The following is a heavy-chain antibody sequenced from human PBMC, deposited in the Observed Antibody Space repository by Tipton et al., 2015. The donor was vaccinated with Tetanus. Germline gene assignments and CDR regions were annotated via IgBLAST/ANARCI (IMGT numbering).Heavy chain of an antibody. D-gene: IGHD7-27*01. CDR2: IYPGDSDT. CDR3: ARRLGPYTGDQIWHFDL. J-gene: IGHJ2*01. Sequence: QLVQSGAEVKKPGESLKISCQGSGYNFNLYWIAWVRQMPGKGLEWMGIIYPGDSDTTYSPSFQGQVTISADRSISTAYLQWNSLKASDTAVFFCARRLGPYTGDQIWHFDLWGRGTLVTVSS. V-gene: IGHV5-51*01. CDR1: GYNFNLYW.